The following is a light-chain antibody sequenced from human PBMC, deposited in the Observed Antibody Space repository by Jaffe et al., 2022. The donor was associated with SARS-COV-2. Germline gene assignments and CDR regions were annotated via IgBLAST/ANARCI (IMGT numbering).Light chain of an antibody. V-gene: IGLV1-40*01. J-gene: IGLJ3*02. CDR1: SSNIGAGYD. CDR2: GDD. CDR3: QSYDRSLSAWV. Sequence: QSVLTQPSSLSGAPGQTVTISCIGSSSNIGAGYDVHWYQQHLPGIAPKLLIYGDDERPPGVPDRFSGSKSGTSASLAITGLQAEDEADYYCQSYDRSLSAWVFGGGTRLTVL.